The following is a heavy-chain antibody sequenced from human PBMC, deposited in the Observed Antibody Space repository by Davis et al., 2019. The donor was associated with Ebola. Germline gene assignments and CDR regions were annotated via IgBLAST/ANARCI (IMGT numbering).Heavy chain of an antibody. Sequence: SQTLSLTRAVYGGSFSGYYWSWIRQPPGKGLEWIGYIYYSGSTNYNPSLKSRVTISVDTSKNQFSLKLSSVTAADTAVYYCARDSVLGYGMDVWGQGTTVTVSS. CDR2: IYYSGST. D-gene: IGHD5/OR15-5a*01. CDR3: ARDSVLGYGMDV. V-gene: IGHV4-59*01. CDR1: GGSFSGYY. J-gene: IGHJ6*02.